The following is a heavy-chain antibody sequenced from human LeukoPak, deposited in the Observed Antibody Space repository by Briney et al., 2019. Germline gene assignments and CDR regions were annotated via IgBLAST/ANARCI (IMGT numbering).Heavy chain of an antibody. Sequence: GGSLRLSCAASGFTFSSYAMSWVRQAPGKGLEWVSAIRDSGSSTHYADSVKGRFTTSRDNSKNTLFLQMNSLRAEDTAIYYCAKYGPQDSGSSHFDYWGQGALVTVSS. CDR2: IRDSGSST. J-gene: IGHJ4*02. CDR1: GFTFSSYA. V-gene: IGHV3-23*01. CDR3: AKYGPQDSGSSHFDY. D-gene: IGHD1-26*01.